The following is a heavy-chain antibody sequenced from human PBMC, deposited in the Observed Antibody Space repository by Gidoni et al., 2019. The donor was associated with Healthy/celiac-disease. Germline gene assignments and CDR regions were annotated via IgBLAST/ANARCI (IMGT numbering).Heavy chain of an antibody. CDR1: GGTFSSYA. J-gene: IGHJ4*02. Sequence: QVQLVQSGAAVKKPGSSVKVSCKASGGTFSSYAISWVRQAPGQGLEWMGRIIPILGIANYAQKFQGRVTITADKSTSTAYMELSSLRSEDTAVYYCARDGNYYDSSGSMTPFDYWGQGTLVTVSS. CDR2: IIPILGIA. V-gene: IGHV1-69*09. D-gene: IGHD3-22*01. CDR3: ARDGNYYDSSGSMTPFDY.